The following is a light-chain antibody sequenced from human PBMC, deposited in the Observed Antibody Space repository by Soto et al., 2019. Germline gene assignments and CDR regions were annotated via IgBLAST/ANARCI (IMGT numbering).Light chain of an antibody. CDR3: QQYNNYST. CDR1: QSLLYSSNNKNH. Sequence: DIVMTQSPDSLAVSLGERATINCKSSQSLLYSSNNKNHLAWYQQPPGQPLKLLIYWASTRESGVPDRLSGSGSGTDFTLTIRSLQPDDFATYYCQQYNNYSTFGQGTRLEIK. CDR2: WAS. J-gene: IGKJ5*01. V-gene: IGKV4-1*01.